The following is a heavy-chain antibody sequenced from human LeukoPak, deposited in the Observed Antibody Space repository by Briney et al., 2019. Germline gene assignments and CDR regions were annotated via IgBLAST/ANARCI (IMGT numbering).Heavy chain of an antibody. V-gene: IGHV4-61*01. Sequence: SETLSLTCTVSGGSISSGSYYWSWIRQPPGKGLEWIGYIYYSGSTNYNPSLKSRVTISVDTSKNQFSLKLSSVTAADTAVYYCARGSSSWYGVYYYYMDVWGKGTTVTVSS. CDR2: IYYSGST. J-gene: IGHJ6*03. CDR3: ARGSSSWYGVYYYYMDV. D-gene: IGHD6-13*01. CDR1: GGSISSGSYY.